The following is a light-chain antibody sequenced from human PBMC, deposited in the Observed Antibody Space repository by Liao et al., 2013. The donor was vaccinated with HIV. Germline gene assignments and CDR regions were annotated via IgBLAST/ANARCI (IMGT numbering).Light chain of an antibody. J-gene: IGLJ1*01. Sequence: SYELTQPPSVSVAPGKTARITCGGNNIGSKSVHWYQQKPGQAPVLVIYYDNDRPSGIPERFSGSNSGKTATLTIGRVEAGDEADYYCQVWDSSTANLYVFGPGTKLTVL. CDR2: YDN. V-gene: IGLV3-21*04. CDR3: QVWDSSTANLYV. CDR1: NIGSKS.